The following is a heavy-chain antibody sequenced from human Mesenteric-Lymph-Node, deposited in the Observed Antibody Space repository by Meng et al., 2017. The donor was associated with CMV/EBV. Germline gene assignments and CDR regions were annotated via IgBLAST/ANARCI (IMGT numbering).Heavy chain of an antibody. Sequence: SVKVSCKASGGNFNNYGVTWLRRAPGQGFEWMGVIIPNLGGANYAERFQGRTTITADKFTNTVYMELSSLKSEDTAVYYCTRPSTSSFYYYALDVWGQGTTVTVCS. J-gene: IGHJ6*02. CDR1: GGNFNNYG. CDR3: TRPSTSSFYYYALDV. V-gene: IGHV1-69*10. CDR2: IIPNLGGA.